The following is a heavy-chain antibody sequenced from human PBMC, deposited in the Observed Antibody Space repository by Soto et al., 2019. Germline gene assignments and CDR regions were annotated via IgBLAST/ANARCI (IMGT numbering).Heavy chain of an antibody. V-gene: IGHV1-18*01. CDR3: ARTRGYSYGYDDY. J-gene: IGHJ4*02. CDR1: GYTFTSYG. D-gene: IGHD5-18*01. Sequence: ASVKVSCKASGYTFTSYGLTWVRQAPGQGLEWMGWITTNNANTNYAQNFQGRVTMTTDTSTSTAYMELRSLRSDDTAVYFCARTRGYSYGYDDYWGQGTLVTVSS. CDR2: ITTNNANT.